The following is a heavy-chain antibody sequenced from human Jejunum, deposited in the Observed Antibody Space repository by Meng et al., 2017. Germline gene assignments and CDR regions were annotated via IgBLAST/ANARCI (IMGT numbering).Heavy chain of an antibody. J-gene: IGHJ4*02. CDR1: GGSISRTTTY. D-gene: IGHD4-17*01. V-gene: IGHV4-39*07. CDR3: ARTYADYPSYYFDY. CDR2: IYYSGST. Sequence: QVQMQESGPGLVKPSETLSLTCTVSGGSISRTTTYWGWIRQPPGKTLEWIGSIYYSGSTHYNPSLKRRVFVSIDTSKDQFSLKLSSVTAADTAVYYCARTYADYPSYYFDYWGQGTLVTVSS.